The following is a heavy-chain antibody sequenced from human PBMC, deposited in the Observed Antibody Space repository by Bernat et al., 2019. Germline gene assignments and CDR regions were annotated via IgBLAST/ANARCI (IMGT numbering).Heavy chain of an antibody. V-gene: IGHV4-61*01. Sequence: QVQLQESGPGLVKPSETLSLTCTVSGGSVSSGSYYWSWIRQPPGKGLEWIGYIYYSGSTNYNPSLKSRVTISVDTSKNQFSLKLSSVTAADTAVYYCAGHPEWELAWFDPWGQGTLVTVSS. CDR1: GGSVSSGSYY. J-gene: IGHJ5*02. D-gene: IGHD1-26*01. CDR2: IYYSGST. CDR3: AGHPEWELAWFDP.